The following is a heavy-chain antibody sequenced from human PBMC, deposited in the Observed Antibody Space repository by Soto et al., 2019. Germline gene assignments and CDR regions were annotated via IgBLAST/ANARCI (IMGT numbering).Heavy chain of an antibody. V-gene: IGHV2-70*11. D-gene: IGHD2-2*01. CDR3: ARISSTSCHRDY. CDR1: GFSLSTSGMC. J-gene: IGHJ4*02. CDR2: IDWDDDE. Sequence: SGPTLVNPTQTLTLTCTFSGFSLSTSGMCVSWIRQPPGKALEWLARIDWDDDEYYSTSLKTRLTISKDTSKNQVVLTMTNMDPLDTATYYCARISSTSCHRDYWGQGTLVTVSS.